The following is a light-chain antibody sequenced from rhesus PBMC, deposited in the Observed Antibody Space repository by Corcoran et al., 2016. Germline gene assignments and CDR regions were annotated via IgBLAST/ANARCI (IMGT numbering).Light chain of an antibody. CDR2: DAS. CDR3: QQESNWPLT. Sequence: ETVVTQSPATLSLSPGERGTLSCRASQSVNYNLAWYQQNPGQAPRLLIYDASNRATGIPDRFSGSGYGTDFTLTINSLEPEDVGFYFCQQESNWPLTFGGGTRVDIK. CDR1: QSVNYN. V-gene: IGKV3-35*01. J-gene: IGKJ4*01.